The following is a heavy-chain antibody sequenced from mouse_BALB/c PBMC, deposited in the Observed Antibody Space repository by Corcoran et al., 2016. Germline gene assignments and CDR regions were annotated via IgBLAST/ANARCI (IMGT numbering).Heavy chain of an antibody. J-gene: IGHJ1*01. CDR1: GFNIKDNY. V-gene: IGHV14-3*02. CDR3: ANCDWNFDV. CDR2: IDPANGNT. Sequence: EVQLQQSGAELVKPGASVKLSCTASGFNIKDNYMHWVKKRPEQGLEWIGRIDPANGNTKYDTKFQGKDTITADTSSNTAYLQLSSLTSEETAVYYCANCDWNFDVWGAGTAVTVS.